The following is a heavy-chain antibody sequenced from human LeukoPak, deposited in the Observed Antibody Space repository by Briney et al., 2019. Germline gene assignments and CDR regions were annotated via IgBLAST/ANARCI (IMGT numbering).Heavy chain of an antibody. CDR2: IRYDGSNK. D-gene: IGHD1-7*01. CDR1: GFTFSSYG. J-gene: IGHJ5*02. Sequence: GGSLRLSCAASGFTFSSYGMHWVRQAPGKGLEGVAFIRYDGSNKYYADSVKGRFTISRDNSKNTLYLQMNSLRAEDTAVYYCAKDLAAGTTGGDWFDPWGQGTLVTVSS. V-gene: IGHV3-30*02. CDR3: AKDLAAGTTGGDWFDP.